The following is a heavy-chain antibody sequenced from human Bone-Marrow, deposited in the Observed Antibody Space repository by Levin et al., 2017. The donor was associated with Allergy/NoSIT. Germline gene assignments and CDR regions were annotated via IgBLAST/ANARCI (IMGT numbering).Heavy chain of an antibody. D-gene: IGHD6-19*01. Sequence: SETLSLTCTVSGASAGSGTYNWNWIRQPPGKTLEWIGHIFYRGTTNYNPSLAGRVTISSNTSQTHFTLKLNSVTAADTAVYFCARVPIYMSGWSGGFDFWGQGILVTVSS. CDR2: IFYRGTT. J-gene: IGHJ4*02. CDR1: GASAGSGTYN. V-gene: IGHV4-61*03. CDR3: ARVPIYMSGWSGGFDF.